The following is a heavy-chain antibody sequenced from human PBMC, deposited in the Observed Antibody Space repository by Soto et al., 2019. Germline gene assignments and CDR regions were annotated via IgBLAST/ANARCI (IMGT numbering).Heavy chain of an antibody. CDR3: ARLDYYDSSAPLGDAFDI. V-gene: IGHV5-51*01. Sequence: GESLKIYCNGSGYSFTSYWIGWVRQMPGKGLEWMGIIYPGDSDTRYSPSFQGQVTISADKSISTAYLQWSSLKASDTAMYYCARLDYYDSSAPLGDAFDIWGQGTMVTVSS. D-gene: IGHD3-22*01. CDR2: IYPGDSDT. J-gene: IGHJ3*02. CDR1: GYSFTSYW.